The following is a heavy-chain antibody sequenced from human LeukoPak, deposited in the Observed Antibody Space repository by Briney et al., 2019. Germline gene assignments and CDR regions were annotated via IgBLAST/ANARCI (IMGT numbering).Heavy chain of an antibody. V-gene: IGHV1-8*01. CDR3: ARGSSSSSVNGHYYYYMDV. Sequence: ASVKVSCKASGYTFTSYDINWVRQATGQGLEGMGWMNPNSGNTGYAQKFQGRVTMTRNTSISTACMELSSLRSEDTAVYYCARGSSSSSVNGHYYYYMDVWGKGTTVTVSS. CDR2: MNPNSGNT. D-gene: IGHD6-6*01. J-gene: IGHJ6*03. CDR1: GYTFTSYD.